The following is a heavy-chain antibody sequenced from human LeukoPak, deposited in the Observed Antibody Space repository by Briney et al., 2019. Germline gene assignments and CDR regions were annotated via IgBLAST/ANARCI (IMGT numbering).Heavy chain of an antibody. V-gene: IGHV1-2*02. Sequence: ASVKVSCKASGYTFTGYYMHLVRQAPGQGLEWMGWINPNSGGTNYAQKFQGRVTMTRDTSISTAYMELSRLRSDDTDLYYCARDKGIAAILYYMDVWGKGTTVTVSS. J-gene: IGHJ6*03. D-gene: IGHD6-13*01. CDR2: INPNSGGT. CDR1: GYTFTGYY. CDR3: ARDKGIAAILYYMDV.